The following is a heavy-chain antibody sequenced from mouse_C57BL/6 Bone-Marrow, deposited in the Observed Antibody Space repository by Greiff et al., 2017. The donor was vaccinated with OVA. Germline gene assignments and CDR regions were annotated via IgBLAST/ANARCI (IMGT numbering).Heavy chain of an antibody. J-gene: IGHJ3*01. V-gene: IGHV1-53*01. D-gene: IGHD1-1*01. CDR2: INPSNGGT. CDR1: GYTFTSYW. Sequence: QVQLQQPGTELVKPGASVKLSCKASGYTFTSYWMHWVKQRPGQGLEWIGNINPSNGGTNYNEQFKSKATMTVDKSSSTAYMQLSSLTSEDSEVYYCARSAYYYGSSPWFAYWGQGTLVTVSA. CDR3: ARSAYYYGSSPWFAY.